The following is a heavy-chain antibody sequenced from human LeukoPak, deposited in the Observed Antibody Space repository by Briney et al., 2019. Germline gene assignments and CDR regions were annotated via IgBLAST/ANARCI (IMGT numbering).Heavy chain of an antibody. J-gene: IGHJ4*02. CDR3: AKGGCSGTGCFVDY. V-gene: IGHV3-21*01. CDR2: ISSSSSYI. CDR1: GFTFSSYS. D-gene: IGHD2-2*01. Sequence: GGSLRLSCAASGFTFSSYSMNWVRQAPGKGLEWVSSISSSSSYIYYADSVKGRFTISRNNAKNSLYLQMNSLRAEDTAVYYCAKGGCSGTGCFVDYWGQGTLVTVSS.